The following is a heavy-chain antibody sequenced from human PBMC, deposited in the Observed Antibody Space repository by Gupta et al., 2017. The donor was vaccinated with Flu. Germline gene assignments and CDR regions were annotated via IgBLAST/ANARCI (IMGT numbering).Heavy chain of an antibody. CDR2: MSYSGNA. J-gene: IGHJ4*02. CDR1: GGSISITSYY. V-gene: IGHV4-39*01. Sequence: QLQLQESGPGLVKPAETLPLTCSVSGGSISITSYYWAWIRQTPGKGLEWIGDMSYSGNAYYNPSLKSRVGISMDTSKNQVSLKLRSVTAADTAVYYCARRRGSALDYWGQGALVTVSS. CDR3: ARRRGSALDY. D-gene: IGHD3-16*01.